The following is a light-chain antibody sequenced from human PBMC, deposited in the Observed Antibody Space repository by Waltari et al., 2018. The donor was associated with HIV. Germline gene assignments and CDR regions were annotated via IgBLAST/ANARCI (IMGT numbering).Light chain of an antibody. J-gene: IGLJ2*01. CDR2: KDT. V-gene: IGLV3-27*01. Sequence: SYGLTQPFSVSVSPGQTARITCSGDILAEKSAQWFQQKPGQAPVLVLVKDTERPSGSPERFSGSTSGITITLTIIGAQVEDEADYYCYAAADNKAIFGGGTKLTVL. CDR1: ILAEKS. CDR3: YAAADNKAI.